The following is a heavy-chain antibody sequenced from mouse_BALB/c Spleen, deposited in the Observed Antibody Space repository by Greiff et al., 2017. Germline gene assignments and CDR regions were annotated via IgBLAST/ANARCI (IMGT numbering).Heavy chain of an antibody. CDR3: AREGYYGSATGFAY. D-gene: IGHD1-1*01. V-gene: IGHV1-4*02. CDR1: GYTFTSYT. CDR2: INPSSGYT. J-gene: IGHJ3*01. Sequence: VQLQQSAAELARPGASVKMSCKASGYTFTSYTMHWVKQRPGQGLEWIGYINPSSGYTEYNQKFKDKTTLTADKSSSTAYMQLSSLTSEDSAVYYCAREGYYGSATGFAYWGQGTLVTVSA.